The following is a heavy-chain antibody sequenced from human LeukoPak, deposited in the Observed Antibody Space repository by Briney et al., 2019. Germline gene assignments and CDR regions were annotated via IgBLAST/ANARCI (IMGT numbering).Heavy chain of an antibody. D-gene: IGHD2-2*01. CDR2: ISGSGGST. CDR1: GFTFSSYA. V-gene: IGHV3-23*01. Sequence: PGGSLRLSCAASGFTFSSYAMSWVRQAPGKGLEWVSAISGSGGSTYYADSVKGRFTISRDNAKNSLFLQMNSLRAEDTAIYYCARDPTADDYWGQGTLVTVSS. J-gene: IGHJ4*02. CDR3: ARDPTADDY.